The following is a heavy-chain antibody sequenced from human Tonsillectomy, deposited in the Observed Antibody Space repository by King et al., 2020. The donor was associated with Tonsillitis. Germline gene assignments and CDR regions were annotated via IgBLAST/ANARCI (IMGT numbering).Heavy chain of an antibody. V-gene: IGHV1-2*02. Sequence: VQLVESGAEVKKPGASVKVSCNASGYTFTGYYMHWVRQAPGQGVEWMGWINPNSGGTNYAQKFRGRVTMTRDTSISTAYMELSRLRSDDTALYYCARDVGGYSYGLFNYWGQGTLVTVSS. CDR2: INPNSGGT. CDR1: GYTFTGYY. J-gene: IGHJ4*02. CDR3: ARDVGGYSYGLFNY. D-gene: IGHD5-18*01.